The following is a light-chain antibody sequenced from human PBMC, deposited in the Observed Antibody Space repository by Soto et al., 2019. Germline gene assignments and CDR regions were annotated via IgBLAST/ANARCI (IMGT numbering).Light chain of an antibody. CDR2: EDS. Sequence: QSALTQPASVSGSPGQSITISCTGTSSDVGNYNLVSWYQQNPGKAPKLMIYEDSKRPSGVSNRFSGSKSGNTASLTISGLQAEDEAYYYCCSYAGSRIWVFGGGTKLTVL. V-gene: IGLV2-23*01. J-gene: IGLJ2*01. CDR3: CSYAGSRIWV. CDR1: SSDVGNYNL.